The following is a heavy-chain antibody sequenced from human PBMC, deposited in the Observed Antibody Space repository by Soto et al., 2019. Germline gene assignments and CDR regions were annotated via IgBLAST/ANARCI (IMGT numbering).Heavy chain of an antibody. CDR1: GFTFSSYG. J-gene: IGHJ2*01. D-gene: IGHD6-19*01. CDR2: IWYDGSNK. CDR3: ARGGYSSGWYGTRNWYFDL. V-gene: IGHV3-33*01. Sequence: QVQLVESGGGVVQPGRSLRLSCAASGFTFSSYGMHWVRQAPGKELEWVAVIWYDGSNKYYADSVKGRFTISRDNSKNTLYLQMNSLRAEDTAVYYCARGGYSSGWYGTRNWYFDLWGRGTLVTVSS.